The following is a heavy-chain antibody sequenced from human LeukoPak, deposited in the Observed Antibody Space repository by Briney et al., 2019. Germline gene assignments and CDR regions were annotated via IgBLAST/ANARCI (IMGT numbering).Heavy chain of an antibody. CDR1: GFTFSSYA. Sequence: GGSLRLSCAASGFTFSSYAMHWGRQAPGKGLEWVAVISYDGDNKYSADSVEGRFTISRDNSKNTLYLQMNTVRVEDTAVYYCAKDGRSGSFLTGFESWGQGTLVTASS. J-gene: IGHJ4*02. CDR2: ISYDGDNK. V-gene: IGHV3-30*18. D-gene: IGHD1-26*01. CDR3: AKDGRSGSFLTGFES.